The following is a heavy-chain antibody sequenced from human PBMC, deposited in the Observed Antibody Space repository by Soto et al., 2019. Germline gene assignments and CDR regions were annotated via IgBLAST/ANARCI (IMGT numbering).Heavy chain of an antibody. CDR1: GFTFSSYS. J-gene: IGHJ4*02. CDR3: ARVRLDPDYYDSSGYSW. D-gene: IGHD3-22*01. V-gene: IGHV3-21*01. CDR2: ISSSSSYI. Sequence: GGSLRLSCAASGFTFSSYSMNWVRQAPGKGLEWVSSISSSSSYIYYADSVKGRFTISRDNAKNSLYLQMNSLRAEDTAVYYCARVRLDPDYYDSSGYSWWGQGTLVTVSS.